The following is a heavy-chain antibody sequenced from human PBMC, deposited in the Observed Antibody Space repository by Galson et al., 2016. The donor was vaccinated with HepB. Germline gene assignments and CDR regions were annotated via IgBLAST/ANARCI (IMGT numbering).Heavy chain of an antibody. Sequence: SVKVSCKASGGTFDNSVISWVRQAPGQGLEWMGGIIPTSGTTNYAQSFQDKLTLSADESTAYMELSSLTSEDTAVYYCARDGFFPHWALLTTLVHYLYYMDVWGKGTTVTVSS. J-gene: IGHJ6*03. D-gene: IGHD4-11*01. CDR3: ARDGFFPHWALLTTLVHYLYYMDV. V-gene: IGHV1-69*13. CDR1: GGTFDNSV. CDR2: IIPTSGTT.